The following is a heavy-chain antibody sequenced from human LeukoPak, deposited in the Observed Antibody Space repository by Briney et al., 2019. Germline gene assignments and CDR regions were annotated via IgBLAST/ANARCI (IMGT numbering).Heavy chain of an antibody. J-gene: IGHJ4*02. CDR3: AKGRYYDFWSGYSPLDY. D-gene: IGHD3-3*01. Sequence: PGGSLRLSCAASGFTFDDYAMHWVRQAPGKGLEGGSGISWNSGSIGYEDSVKGRFTISRDNAKNSLYLQMNSLRAEDTAFYYCAKGRYYDFWSGYSPLDYWGRGTLVTVSS. CDR2: ISWNSGSI. CDR1: GFTFDDYA. V-gene: IGHV3-9*01.